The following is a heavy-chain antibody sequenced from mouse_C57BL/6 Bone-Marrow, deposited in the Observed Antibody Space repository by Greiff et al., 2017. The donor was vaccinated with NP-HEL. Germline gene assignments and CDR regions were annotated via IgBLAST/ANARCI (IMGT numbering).Heavy chain of an antibody. D-gene: IGHD2-5*01. Sequence: EVKLVESGGDLVKPGGSLKLSCAASGFTFSSYGMSWVRQTPDKRLEWVATISSGGSYTYYPDSVKGRFNISRDNAKNTLYLQMSSLKSEDTAMYYCARRTYSNYGYFDVWGTGTTVTVSS. CDR2: ISSGGSYT. CDR3: ARRTYSNYGYFDV. CDR1: GFTFSSYG. V-gene: IGHV5-6*02. J-gene: IGHJ1*03.